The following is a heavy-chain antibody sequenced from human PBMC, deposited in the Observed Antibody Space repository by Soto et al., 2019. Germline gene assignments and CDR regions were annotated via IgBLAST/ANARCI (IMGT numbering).Heavy chain of an antibody. V-gene: IGHV4-39*01. CDR2: IYYSGRT. CDR1: GGSISSSSYY. D-gene: IGHD4-17*01. J-gene: IGHJ5*02. CDR3: ARLGSDYGDT. Sequence: QLQLQESGPGLVKPSETLSLTCTVSGGSISSSSYYWGWIRQPPGKGLEWIGSIYYSGRTYYNPSLKSRVTISVDTSKNQFSLKLSSVTAADTAVYYCARLGSDYGDTWGQGTLVTVSS.